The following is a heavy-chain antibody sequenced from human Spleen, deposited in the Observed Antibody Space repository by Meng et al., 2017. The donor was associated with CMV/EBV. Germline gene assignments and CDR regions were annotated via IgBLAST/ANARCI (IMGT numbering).Heavy chain of an antibody. CDR3: ARGSGYYYYGMDV. D-gene: IGHD6-25*01. J-gene: IGHJ6*02. V-gene: IGHV4-34*01. CDR2: INHSGST. Sequence: SETLSLTCAVYGGSFSGYYWSWICQPPGKGLEWIGEINHSGSTNYNPSLKSRVTISVDTSKNQFSLKLSSVTAADTAVYYCARGSGYYYYGMDVWGQGTTVTVSS. CDR1: GGSFSGYY.